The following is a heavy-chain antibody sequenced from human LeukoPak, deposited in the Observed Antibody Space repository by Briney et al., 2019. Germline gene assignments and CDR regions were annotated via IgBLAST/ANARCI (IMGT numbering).Heavy chain of an antibody. CDR2: ISAYNGNT. CDR3: AAGRSSGYYDVNFDY. V-gene: IGHV1-18*01. Sequence: VDSVKVSCKASGYTFTSYGISWVRQAPGQGLKLMGWISAYNGNTNYAQKLQGRVTMTTDTSTSTAYMELRSLRPEDTAVYYCAAGRSSGYYDVNFDYCGQGTLVIVSS. J-gene: IGHJ4*02. CDR1: GYTFTSYG. D-gene: IGHD3-22*01.